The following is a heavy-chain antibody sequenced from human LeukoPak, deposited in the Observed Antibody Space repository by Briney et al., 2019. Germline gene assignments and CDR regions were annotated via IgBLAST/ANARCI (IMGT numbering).Heavy chain of an antibody. CDR3: ARIGPSRGDGYPPNWFDP. Sequence: SETLSLTCTVSGGSISSSSYYWGWIRQPPGKGLEWIGSIYYSGSTYYNPSLKSRVTISVDTSKNQFSLKLSSVTAADTAVYYCARIGPSRGDGYPPNWFDPWGQGTLVTVSS. V-gene: IGHV4-39*07. J-gene: IGHJ5*02. CDR2: IYYSGST. CDR1: GGSISSSSYY. D-gene: IGHD2-21*02.